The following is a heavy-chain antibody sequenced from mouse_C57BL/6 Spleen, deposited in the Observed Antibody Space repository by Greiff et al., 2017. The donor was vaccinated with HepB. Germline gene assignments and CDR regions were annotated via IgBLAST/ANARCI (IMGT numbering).Heavy chain of an antibody. CDR1: GYTFTEYT. V-gene: IGHV1-62-2*01. J-gene: IGHJ4*01. Sequence: LMKPGASVKLSCKASGYTFTEYTIHWVKQRSGQGLEWIGWFYPGSGSIKYNEKFKDKATLTADKSSSTVYMELSRLTSEDSAVYFCARHEEGSSGLYAMDYWGQGTSVTVSS. D-gene: IGHD3-2*02. CDR2: FYPGSGSI. CDR3: ARHEEGSSGLYAMDY.